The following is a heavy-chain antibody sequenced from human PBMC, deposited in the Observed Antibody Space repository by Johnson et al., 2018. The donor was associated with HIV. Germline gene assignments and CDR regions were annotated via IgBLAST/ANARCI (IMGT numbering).Heavy chain of an antibody. CDR1: GFSISDYY. J-gene: IGHJ3*02. D-gene: IGHD1-1*01. CDR2: IGRSGTTI. Sequence: QVQLVESGGGLVKPGASLRLSCAASGFSISDYYMSWIRQAPGQGLAWISYIGRSGTTIYYADSVKGRFTISRDNTKNSLYLQMNSLRAEDTAVYYCARGGYNWNDFLNDAFDMWGQGTVVTVSS. V-gene: IGHV3-11*04. CDR3: ARGGYNWNDFLNDAFDM.